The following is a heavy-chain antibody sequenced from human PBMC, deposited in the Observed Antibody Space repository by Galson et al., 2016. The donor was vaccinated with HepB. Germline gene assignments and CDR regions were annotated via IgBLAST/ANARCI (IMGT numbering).Heavy chain of an antibody. D-gene: IGHD5-12*01. CDR2: IWHDGHTK. Sequence: SLRLSCAASGFDFNNCGMHWVRQAPGKGLEWVAIIWHDGHTKYYGESVKGRFTISRDNSKNTLYLQMNNLRAEETALYYCARNSGYRGDGCDLWGQGTMVSVSP. CDR1: GFDFNNCG. V-gene: IGHV3-33*01. CDR3: ARNSGYRGDGCDL. J-gene: IGHJ3*01.